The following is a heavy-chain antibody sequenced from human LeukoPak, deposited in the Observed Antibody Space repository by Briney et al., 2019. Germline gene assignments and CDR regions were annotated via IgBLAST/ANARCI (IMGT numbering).Heavy chain of an antibody. Sequence: GASVKVSCKASGYTFTGYYMHWVRQAPGQGLEWMGWINPNSGGTNYAQKFQGWVTMTRDTSISTAYMELSRLRSDDTAVYYCARDLGRIAMAGTLAYWGQGTLVTVSS. J-gene: IGHJ4*02. CDR3: ARDLGRIAMAGTLAY. CDR2: INPNSGGT. V-gene: IGHV1-2*04. D-gene: IGHD6-19*01. CDR1: GYTFTGYY.